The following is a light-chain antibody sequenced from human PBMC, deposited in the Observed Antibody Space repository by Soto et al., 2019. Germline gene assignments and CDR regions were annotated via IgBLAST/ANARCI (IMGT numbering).Light chain of an antibody. CDR2: KTS. CDR3: VEATLLPHA. Sequence: VLTQTPLSSPVTLGQPASISCKSSQSLAHSDGNTYLNWLHQRPGQPPRLLIYKTSNRFSGVXDXXSGSGAGTDFTLKISKVEAEDVGVYYCVEATLLPHAFGQGTKVEIK. CDR1: QSLAHSDGNTY. V-gene: IGKV2-24*01. J-gene: IGKJ1*01.